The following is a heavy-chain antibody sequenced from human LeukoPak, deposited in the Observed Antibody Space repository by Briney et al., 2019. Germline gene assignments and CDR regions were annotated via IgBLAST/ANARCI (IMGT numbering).Heavy chain of an antibody. CDR2: IYSGGST. D-gene: IGHD2-15*01. CDR1: GFTFSSNY. J-gene: IGHJ4*02. V-gene: IGHV3-66*02. CDR3: ARDRGYCSGGSCYPSFDY. Sequence: PGGSLRLSCAASGFTFSSNYMSWVRQAPGKGLEWVSVIYSGGSTYYADSVKGRFTISRDNSKNTLYLQMNSLRAEDTAVYYCARDRGYCSGGSCYPSFDYWGQGTLVTVSS.